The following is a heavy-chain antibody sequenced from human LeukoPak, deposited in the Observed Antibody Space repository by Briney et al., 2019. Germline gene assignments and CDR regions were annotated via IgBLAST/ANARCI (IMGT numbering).Heavy chain of an antibody. CDR3: TRDSGTYNWFDP. Sequence: GGSLRLSCAASGFAFSGSAIHWVRQSSGKGLEWVGQIDKKDKGYATATAYAASVKGRFTISRDDSINTAYLQMKSLKTEDTALYYCTRDSGTYNWFDPWGQGTLVTVSS. V-gene: IGHV3-73*01. D-gene: IGHD1-26*01. J-gene: IGHJ5*02. CDR1: GFAFSGSA. CDR2: IDKKDKGYATAT.